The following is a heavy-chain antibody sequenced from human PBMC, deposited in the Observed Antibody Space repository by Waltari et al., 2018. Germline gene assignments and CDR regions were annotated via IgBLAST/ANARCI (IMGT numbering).Heavy chain of an antibody. J-gene: IGHJ4*02. D-gene: IGHD3-16*01. CDR1: GYSFGGYY. CDR2: INPTKGVT. Sequence: QVHLVQSGAEVKKSGASVKVSCKASGYSFGGYYLYWVRQAPGQGLEWMGWINPTKGVTNYAQKFQGRVTMTRDTSINSVYMDLSRLRSDDTAVYFCARGLGGSSPFDYWGRGTLVTVSS. CDR3: ARGLGGSSPFDY. V-gene: IGHV1-2*02.